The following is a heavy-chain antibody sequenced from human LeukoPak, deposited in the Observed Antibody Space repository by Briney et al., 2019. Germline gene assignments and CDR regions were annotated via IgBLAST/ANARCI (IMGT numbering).Heavy chain of an antibody. Sequence: KSSETLSLTCSVSGGSVSGYYWSWIRQSPGKGLEWIGYIYSSGATLYSPSLKSRVTMSVDTSENQFSLKLNSVTAADTAVYYCARQDAVPVIRRGFDFWGQGTLVSVSS. J-gene: IGHJ4*02. D-gene: IGHD2-21*02. CDR2: IYSSGAT. CDR3: ARQDAVPVIRRGFDF. CDR1: GGSVSGYY. V-gene: IGHV4-59*08.